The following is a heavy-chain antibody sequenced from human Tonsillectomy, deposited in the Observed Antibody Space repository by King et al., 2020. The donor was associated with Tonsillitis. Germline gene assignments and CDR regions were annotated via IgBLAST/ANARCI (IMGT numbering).Heavy chain of an antibody. CDR1: GGSFSGYY. Sequence: VQLQQWGAGLLKPSETLSLPCAVYGGSFSGYYWTWIRQPPGKGLEWIGEINHSGSTNYNPSLKSRVTISVDTSKNQFSLKLSSVTAADTAVYYCARGWYDSSGYDLDYWGQGTLVTVSS. CDR2: INHSGST. CDR3: ARGWYDSSGYDLDY. J-gene: IGHJ4*02. D-gene: IGHD3-22*01. V-gene: IGHV4-34*01.